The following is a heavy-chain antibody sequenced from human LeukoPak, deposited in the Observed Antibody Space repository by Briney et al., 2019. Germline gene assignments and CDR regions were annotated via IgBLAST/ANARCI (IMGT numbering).Heavy chain of an antibody. CDR1: GFTFSNFW. V-gene: IGHV3-7*03. CDR2: IKQDETEK. D-gene: IGHD3-3*01. J-gene: IGHJ4*02. Sequence: GGSLRLSCTASGFTFSNFWMGWVRQAPGKGLEWAANIKQDETEKFYLGSVKGRFTISRDNAKNSLYLQMNSLRAEDTAVYYCAKDHRSITIFGAGDYWGQGTLVTVSS. CDR3: AKDHRSITIFGAGDY.